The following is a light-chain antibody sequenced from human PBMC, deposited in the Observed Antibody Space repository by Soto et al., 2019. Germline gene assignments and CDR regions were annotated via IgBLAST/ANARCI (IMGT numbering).Light chain of an antibody. V-gene: IGLV2-14*01. CDR3: SSYTSSNTYV. CDR1: SSDVGGYNY. J-gene: IGLJ1*01. Sequence: QSVLTQPASLSGSPGQSITISCTGTSSDVGGYNYVSWYQQHPGKAPKLMIYEVSNRPSGVSNRFSGSKSGNTASLTISGLQAGDETDYYCSSYTSSNTYVFGTGTKVTVL. CDR2: EVS.